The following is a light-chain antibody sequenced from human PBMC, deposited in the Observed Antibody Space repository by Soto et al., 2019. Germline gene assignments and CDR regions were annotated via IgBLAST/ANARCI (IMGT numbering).Light chain of an antibody. CDR3: SSYTSSSIYVA. Sequence: SALTQPASVSGSPGQSITISCTGTSSDVGDYNFVSWYQQHPGKAPKLMIYEVSNRPSGVSNRFSGSKSGNTASLTISGLQAEDEAHYYCSSYTSSSIYVAFGGGTKLTVL. V-gene: IGLV2-14*01. J-gene: IGLJ2*01. CDR2: EVS. CDR1: SSDVGDYNF.